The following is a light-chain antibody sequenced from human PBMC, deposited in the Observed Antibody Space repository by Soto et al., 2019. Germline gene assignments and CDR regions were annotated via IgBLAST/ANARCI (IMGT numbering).Light chain of an antibody. V-gene: IGKV1-12*01. J-gene: IGKJ4*01. Sequence: DIQMTQSPSSLSASVGDRVNISCRASQDIGSRLAWYQQKPGKAPKILIYAAASLHSGVPSRFSATFSGTDFTLTINSLQPEDLATYFCQQGNSFPLTFGGGTKV. CDR2: AAA. CDR1: QDIGSR. CDR3: QQGNSFPLT.